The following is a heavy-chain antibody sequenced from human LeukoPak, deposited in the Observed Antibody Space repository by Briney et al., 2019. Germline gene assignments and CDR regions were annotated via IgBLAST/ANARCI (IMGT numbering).Heavy chain of an antibody. CDR2: IYYSGST. V-gene: IGHV4-59*01. D-gene: IGHD2-15*01. Sequence: SETLSLTCTVSGGSISSYYWSWIRQPPGKGLEWIGYIYYSGSTNYNPSLKSRVTISVGTSKNQFSLKLSSVTAADTAVYYCARDAVYCSGGSCYREDAFDIWGQGTMVTVSS. CDR1: GGSISSYY. J-gene: IGHJ3*02. CDR3: ARDAVYCSGGSCYREDAFDI.